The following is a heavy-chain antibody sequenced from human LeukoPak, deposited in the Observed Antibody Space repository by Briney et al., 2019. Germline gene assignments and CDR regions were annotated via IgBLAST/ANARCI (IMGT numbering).Heavy chain of an antibody. CDR3: ASERMTTMGFDP. CDR1: GGSISSGGYY. J-gene: IGHJ5*02. CDR2: IYYSGST. Sequence: SETLSLTCTVSGGSISSGGYYWSWIRQHPGKGLEWIGYIYYSGSTYYNPSLKSRVTISVDASKNQFSLKLSSVTAADTAVYYCASERMTTMGFDPWGQGTLVTVSS. V-gene: IGHV4-31*03. D-gene: IGHD4-23*01.